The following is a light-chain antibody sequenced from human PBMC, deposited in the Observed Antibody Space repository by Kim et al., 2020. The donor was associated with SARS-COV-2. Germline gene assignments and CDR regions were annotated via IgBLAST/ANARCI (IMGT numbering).Light chain of an antibody. CDR2: CAS. CDR3: QQFNNWPQA. V-gene: IGKV3-15*01. CDR1: QSVSSN. Sequence: VSPGESATRSGRASQSVSSNWAWHQQKPGQAPRLLISCASTRATGIPARFRGSGSGTAFTLTITTLQSEDVSVYHCQQFNNWPQAFGQGTRLEIK. J-gene: IGKJ5*01.